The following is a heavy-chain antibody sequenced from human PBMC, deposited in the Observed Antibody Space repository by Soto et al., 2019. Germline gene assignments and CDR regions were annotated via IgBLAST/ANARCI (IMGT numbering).Heavy chain of an antibody. V-gene: IGHV3-23*01. J-gene: IGHJ6*02. CDR2: ISGSGGST. D-gene: IGHD3-16*01. CDR1: GFTFSSYA. CDR3: PKGPLSANNYVRDV. Sequence: PGGSLRLSCAASGFTFSSYAMSWVRQAPGKGLEWVSAISGSGGSTYYADSVKGRFTISRDNSKNTLYLQVNSLRAENTALYSWPKGPLSANNYVRDVWAQGPPATVPS.